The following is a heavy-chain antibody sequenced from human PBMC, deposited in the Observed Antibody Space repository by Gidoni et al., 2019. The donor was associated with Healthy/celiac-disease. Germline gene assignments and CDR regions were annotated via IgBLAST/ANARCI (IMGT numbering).Heavy chain of an antibody. CDR2: ISYDGSNK. D-gene: IGHD3-22*01. J-gene: IGHJ4*02. V-gene: IGHV3-30-3*01. CDR1: GFTFSSYA. CDR3: ARENSGYYYFDY. Sequence: QVQLVESGGGVVQPGRSLRLSCAASGFTFSSYAMHWVRKAPGKGLEWVAVISYDGSNKYYADSVKGRFTISRDNSKNTLYLQMNSLRAEDTAVYYCARENSGYYYFDYWGQGTLVTVSS.